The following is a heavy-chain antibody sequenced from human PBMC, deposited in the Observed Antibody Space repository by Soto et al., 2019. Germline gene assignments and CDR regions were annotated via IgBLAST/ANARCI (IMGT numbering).Heavy chain of an antibody. D-gene: IGHD3-3*01. V-gene: IGHV3-23*01. J-gene: IGHJ4*01. Sequence: EVQLLQSGGGLVQPGGSLRLSCMASGFPSSTYGFSTYAMTWVRQPPGKGLEWVSVITGSGSHSYYADSVKGRFTISRENYRNTLFLQMDSLRADDTAVYFCAKGTSSECLLSFDDWGHGTLVTVSS. CDR3: AKGTSSECLLSFDD. CDR1: GFPSSTYGFSTYA. CDR2: ITGSGSHS.